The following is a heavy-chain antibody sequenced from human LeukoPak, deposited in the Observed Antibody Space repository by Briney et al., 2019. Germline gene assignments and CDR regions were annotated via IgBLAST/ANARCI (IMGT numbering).Heavy chain of an antibody. V-gene: IGHV4-4*07. J-gene: IGHJ4*02. CDR1: GGSVSGYY. CDR2: FHSSGST. D-gene: IGHD3-16*01. Sequence: PSETLSLTCNVSGGSVSGYYWNWIRQSAGKGLEWIGRFHSSGSTYYVPSLKRRVIMSLDTSKNHFSLKLSSVTAADTALYYCARGLQQYSFDSWGQGTLVAVSS. CDR3: ARGLQQYSFDS.